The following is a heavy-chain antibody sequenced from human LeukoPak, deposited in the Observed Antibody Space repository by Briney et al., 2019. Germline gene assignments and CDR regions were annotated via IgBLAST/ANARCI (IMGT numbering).Heavy chain of an antibody. CDR1: GYSISSGYY. CDR2: IYHSGST. V-gene: IGHV4-38-2*02. Sequence: PSETLSLTCTVSGYSISSGYYWGWIRQPPGKGLEWIGSIYHSGSTYYNPSLKSRVTVSVDTSKNQFSLKLSSVTAADTAVYYCARVLSSGSPPRDYWGQGTLVTVSS. CDR3: ARVLSSGSPPRDY. D-gene: IGHD3-10*01. J-gene: IGHJ4*02.